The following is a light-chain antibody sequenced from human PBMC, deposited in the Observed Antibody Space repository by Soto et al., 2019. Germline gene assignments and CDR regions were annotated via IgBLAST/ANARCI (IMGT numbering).Light chain of an antibody. Sequence: QSVLTQPPSASGTPGQRVTISCSGSSSNIGSNYVYWYHQLPGTAPKLLIYRNDQRPSGVPDRFSGSKSGTSAFLAISGLRSDDEADYYCAAWDDSLSGYVFGTGTKVTVL. CDR2: RND. J-gene: IGLJ1*01. CDR3: AAWDDSLSGYV. V-gene: IGLV1-47*01. CDR1: SSNIGSNY.